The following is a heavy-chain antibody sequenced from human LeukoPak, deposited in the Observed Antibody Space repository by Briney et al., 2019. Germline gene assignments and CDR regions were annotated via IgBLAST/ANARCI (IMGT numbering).Heavy chain of an antibody. CDR3: ARHNGVGSPHGWVPRPLRNWFDP. D-gene: IGHD3-10*01. J-gene: IGHJ5*02. CDR1: GGSISSSNW. Sequence: SGTLSLTRAVSGGSISSSNWWSWVRQPPGKGLEWIGEINHSGSTNYNPSLKSRVTISVDTSKNQFSLKLSSVTAADTAVYYCARHNGVGSPHGWVPRPLRNWFDPWGQGTLVTVSS. CDR2: INHSGST. V-gene: IGHV4-4*02.